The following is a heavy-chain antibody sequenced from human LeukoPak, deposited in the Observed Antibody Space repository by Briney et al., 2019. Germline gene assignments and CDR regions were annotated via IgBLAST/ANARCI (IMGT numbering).Heavy chain of an antibody. CDR3: ARSLQIIAAGYNWFDP. CDR2: INHSGST. D-gene: IGHD6-13*01. Sequence: SETLSLTCAVYGGSFSGYYWSWIRQPPGKGLEWIGEINHSGSTNYNPSLKSRVTISVDTSKNQFSLKLSYVTAADTAVYYCARSLQIIAAGYNWFDPWGQGTLVTVSS. CDR1: GGSFSGYY. V-gene: IGHV4-34*01. J-gene: IGHJ5*02.